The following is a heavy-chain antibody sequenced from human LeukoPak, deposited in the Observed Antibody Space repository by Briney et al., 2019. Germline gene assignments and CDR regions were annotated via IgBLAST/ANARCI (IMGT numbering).Heavy chain of an antibody. J-gene: IGHJ4*02. CDR1: GFTFSTYW. Sequence: TGGSPRLPCAASGFTFSTYWMSWVRQAPGKGLEWVANIKQDGSDKYYVDSVKGRFTISRDNAKNSLYLQMNSLRAEDTAVYYCARCRGGWSRDSWGQGTLVTVSS. CDR2: IKQDGSDK. D-gene: IGHD6-19*01. V-gene: IGHV3-7*01. CDR3: ARCRGGWSRDS.